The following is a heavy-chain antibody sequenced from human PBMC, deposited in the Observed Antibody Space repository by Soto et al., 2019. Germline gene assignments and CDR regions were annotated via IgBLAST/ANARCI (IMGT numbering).Heavy chain of an antibody. CDR2: ISSSGSTI. CDR1: GFTFSSYE. Sequence: HPGGSLRLSCAASGFTFSSYEMNWVRQAPGKGLEWVSYISSSGSTIYYADSVKGRFTISRDNAKNSLYLQMNSLRAEDTAVYYCARRSGYYYDGYYYYYGMDVWGQGTTVTVSS. V-gene: IGHV3-48*03. J-gene: IGHJ6*02. CDR3: ARRSGYYYDGYYYYYGMDV. D-gene: IGHD3-22*01.